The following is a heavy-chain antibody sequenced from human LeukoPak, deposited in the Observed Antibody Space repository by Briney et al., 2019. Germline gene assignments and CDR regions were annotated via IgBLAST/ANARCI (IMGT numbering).Heavy chain of an antibody. CDR3: ARGKPSYDFWSGYYRDYFDY. Sequence: SETLSLTCAVYGGSFSGYYWSWIRQPPGKGLEWIGEINHSGGTNYNPSLKSRVTISVDTSKNQFSLKLSSVTAADTAVYYCARGKPSYDFWSGYYRDYFDYWGQGTLVTVSS. D-gene: IGHD3-3*01. CDR1: GGSFSGYY. CDR2: INHSGGT. V-gene: IGHV4-34*01. J-gene: IGHJ4*02.